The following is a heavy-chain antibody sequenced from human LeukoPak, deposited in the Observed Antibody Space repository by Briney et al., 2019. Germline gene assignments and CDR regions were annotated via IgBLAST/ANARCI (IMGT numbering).Heavy chain of an antibody. D-gene: IGHD6-19*01. Sequence: GGSLRLSCAASGFIFSSYAMSWVRQAPGKGLEWVSAISGSGGSTYYADSVKGRFTISRDNSKNTLYLQMNSLRAEDTAVYYCAKDLWEWLALDYWGQGTLVTVSS. V-gene: IGHV3-23*01. CDR1: GFIFSSYA. CDR3: AKDLWEWLALDY. CDR2: ISGSGGST. J-gene: IGHJ4*02.